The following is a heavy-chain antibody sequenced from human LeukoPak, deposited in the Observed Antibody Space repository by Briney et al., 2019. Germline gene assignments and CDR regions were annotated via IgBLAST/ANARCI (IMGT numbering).Heavy chain of an antibody. CDR1: GGSISSYY. J-gene: IGHJ4*02. CDR2: IYYSGST. V-gene: IGHV4-59*12. D-gene: IGHD2-15*01. CDR3: ARDSPEGGYDY. Sequence: SETLSLTCTVSGGSISSYYWSWIRQPAGKGLEWIGYIYYSGSTNYNPSLKSRVTISVDTSKNQFSLKLSSVTAADTAVYYCARDSPEGGYDYWGQGTLVTVSS.